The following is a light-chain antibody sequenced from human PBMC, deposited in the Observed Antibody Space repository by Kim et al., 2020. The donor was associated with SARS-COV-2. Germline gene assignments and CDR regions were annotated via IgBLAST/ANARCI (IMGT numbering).Light chain of an antibody. CDR3: QQYDKWPFT. CDR1: PSAGTK. CDR2: DAS. Sequence: VSPGERAILSCRASPSAGTKIAWYQQRPGQAPRLLIYDASSRAPGVPPRFSGSGSGTDFTLTISSLQSEDLAIYHCQQYDKWPFTFGPGTKVDIK. J-gene: IGKJ3*01. V-gene: IGKV3-15*01.